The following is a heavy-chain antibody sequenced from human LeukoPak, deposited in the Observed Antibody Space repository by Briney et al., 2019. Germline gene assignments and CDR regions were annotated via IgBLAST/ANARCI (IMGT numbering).Heavy chain of an antibody. D-gene: IGHD2-2*02. Sequence: ASVKVSCKASGYTFTGYYMHWVRQAPGQGLEWMGWINPSSGGTNYAQKFQGRVTMTRDTSISTAYMELSRLRSDDTAVYYCANRYCSSTSCYKGGVYAFDIWGQGTMVTVSS. J-gene: IGHJ3*02. CDR3: ANRYCSSTSCYKGGVYAFDI. CDR2: INPSSGGT. V-gene: IGHV1-2*02. CDR1: GYTFTGYY.